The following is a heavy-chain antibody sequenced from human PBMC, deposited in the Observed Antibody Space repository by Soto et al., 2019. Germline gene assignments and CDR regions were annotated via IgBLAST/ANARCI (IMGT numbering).Heavy chain of an antibody. CDR1: GYTFSPYG. CDR3: ARDYYDSSGALGY. Sequence: ASRKGSLKASGYTFSPYGISRVRQAPGQGLEWMGWISAYNGNTNYAQKLQGRVTMTTDTSTSTAYMELRSLRSDDTAVYYCARDYYDSSGALGYWGQGTLVTVSS. J-gene: IGHJ4*02. V-gene: IGHV1-18*01. CDR2: ISAYNGNT. D-gene: IGHD3-22*01.